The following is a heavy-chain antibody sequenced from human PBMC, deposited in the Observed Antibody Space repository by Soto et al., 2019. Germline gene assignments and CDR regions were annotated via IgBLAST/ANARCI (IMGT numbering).Heavy chain of an antibody. Sequence: ASVKVSCKASGYTFTSYAMHWVRQAPGQRLEWMGWINAGNGNTKYSQKFQGRVTITRDTSASTAYMELSSLRSEDTAVYYCARVGCSSTGCPTALDYFDYWGQGTRVTVSS. CDR1: GYTFTSYA. CDR2: INAGNGNT. D-gene: IGHD2-2*01. J-gene: IGHJ4*02. V-gene: IGHV1-3*01. CDR3: ARVGCSSTGCPTALDYFDY.